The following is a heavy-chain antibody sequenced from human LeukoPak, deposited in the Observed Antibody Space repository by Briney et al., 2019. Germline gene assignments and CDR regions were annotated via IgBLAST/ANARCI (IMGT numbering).Heavy chain of an antibody. D-gene: IGHD5-18*01. CDR2: INPNSGGT. J-gene: IGHJ4*02. Sequence: ASVKVSCKASGYTFTGYYMHWVRQAPGQGLEWMGWINPNSGGTNYAQKFQGRVTMTRDTSISTAYMEPSRLRSDDTAVYYCASVDSGYNYGYRDYWGQGTLVTVSS. V-gene: IGHV1-2*02. CDR3: ASVDSGYNYGYRDY. CDR1: GYTFTGYY.